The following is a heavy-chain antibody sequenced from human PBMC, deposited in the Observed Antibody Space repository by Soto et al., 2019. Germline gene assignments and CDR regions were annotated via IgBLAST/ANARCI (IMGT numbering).Heavy chain of an antibody. Sequence: GGSLRLSCAASGFSFGSYALSWVRQAPGKGLEWVSTISGSDGKTFYADSVKGRFSISRDTSQNTLYLQMNSLRADDTAIYYCARWSYLDYWGQGTRVTV. V-gene: IGHV3-23*01. D-gene: IGHD3-10*01. CDR1: GFSFGSYA. CDR3: ARWSYLDY. J-gene: IGHJ4*02. CDR2: ISGSDGKT.